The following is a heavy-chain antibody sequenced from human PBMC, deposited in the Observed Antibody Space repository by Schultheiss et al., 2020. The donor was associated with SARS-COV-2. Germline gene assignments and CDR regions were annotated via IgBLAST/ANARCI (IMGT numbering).Heavy chain of an antibody. Sequence: GESLKISCAASGFTFSSYSMNWVRQAPGKGLEWVSSISSSSSYIYYADSVKGRFTISRDNAKNSLYLQMNSLRAEDTAVYYCARVGSGIVNRGYYYYMDVWGKGTTVTVSS. D-gene: IGHD1-26*01. CDR1: GFTFSSYS. CDR3: ARVGSGIVNRGYYYYMDV. CDR2: ISSSSSYI. V-gene: IGHV3-21*01. J-gene: IGHJ6*03.